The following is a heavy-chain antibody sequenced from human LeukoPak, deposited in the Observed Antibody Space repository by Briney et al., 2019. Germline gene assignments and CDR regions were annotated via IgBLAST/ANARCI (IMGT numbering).Heavy chain of an antibody. CDR1: GGSMSSSNYY. Sequence: KTSETLSLTCTVSGGSMSSSNYYWGWIRQPPGKGLEWIGSIYDSESTYYNPSLKSRVTISVDTSKNQFSLKLSSVTAADTAVYYCASGVIAAGRPNWFDPWGQGTLVTVSS. CDR2: IYDSEST. J-gene: IGHJ5*02. V-gene: IGHV4-39*07. D-gene: IGHD6-13*01. CDR3: ASGVIAAGRPNWFDP.